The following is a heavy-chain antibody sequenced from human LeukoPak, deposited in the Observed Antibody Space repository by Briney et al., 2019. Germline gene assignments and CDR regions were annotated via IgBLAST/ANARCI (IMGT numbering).Heavy chain of an antibody. J-gene: IGHJ4*02. CDR3: ARQTSMGRSGDY. CDR2: IDPSDSET. V-gene: IGHV5-51*01. D-gene: IGHD7-27*01. Sequence: GESLKISCKASGYSFTSYWIGWVRPMPGKGLEWMGIIDPSDSETRYTPSFQGQVTISADKSLSTAYLQWNSLKASDTAMYYCARQTSMGRSGDYWGQGTLVTVSS. CDR1: GYSFTSYW.